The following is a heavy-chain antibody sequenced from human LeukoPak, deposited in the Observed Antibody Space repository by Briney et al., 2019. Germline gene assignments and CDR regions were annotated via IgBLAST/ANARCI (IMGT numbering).Heavy chain of an antibody. Sequence: GGSLRLSCAASGFTFSSYAMHWVRQAPGKGLEWVATTSFDVSNKYYADSVKGRFTISRDNSKNTLYLQMNSLRTEDTAVYSCARGYCTSTNCYNDYWGQGTLVTVSS. CDR2: TSFDVSNK. D-gene: IGHD2-2*02. CDR3: ARGYCTSTNCYNDY. J-gene: IGHJ4*02. CDR1: GFTFSSYA. V-gene: IGHV3-30*04.